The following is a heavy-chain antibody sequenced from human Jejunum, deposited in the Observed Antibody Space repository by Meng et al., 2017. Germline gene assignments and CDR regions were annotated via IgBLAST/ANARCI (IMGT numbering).Heavy chain of an antibody. J-gene: IGHJ4*02. CDR3: VRDNYGPDY. CDR1: GFSFDSSA. CDR2: IGASGGSS. V-gene: IGHV3-23*01. D-gene: IGHD3-10*01. Sequence: EAQLLESGGGQVQPGGSLRLSCAAAGFSFDSSAMSWVRQAPGGGLEWVSGIGASGGSSYYADSVKGRFTISRDNAKNTLDLQMNSLRLDDTAVYYCVRDNYGPDYWGQGTLVTVSS.